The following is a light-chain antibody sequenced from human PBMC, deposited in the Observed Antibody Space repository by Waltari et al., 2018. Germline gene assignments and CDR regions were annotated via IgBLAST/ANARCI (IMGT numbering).Light chain of an antibody. CDR2: DVS. J-gene: IGLJ2*01. V-gene: IGLV2-14*03. CDR3: SSRTSGSTRVV. Sequence: QSALTQPASVSGSPGQSITISCTGSSSDVGGYNFVSLYQQHPGKVPKLMIYDVSNRPSGVSNRFSGSKSGNTASLTISGVQAEDEADYYCSSRTSGSTRVVFGGGTKLTVL. CDR1: SSDVGGYNF.